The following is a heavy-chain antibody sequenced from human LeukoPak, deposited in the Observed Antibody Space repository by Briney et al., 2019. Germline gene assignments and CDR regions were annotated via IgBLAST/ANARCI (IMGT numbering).Heavy chain of an antibody. D-gene: IGHD3-10*01. J-gene: IGHJ4*02. V-gene: IGHV1-69*15. CDR3: ARDQVRGVIITNPFDY. CDR1: GGTFSSYA. CDR2: IIPIFGTA. Sequence: SVKVSCKASGGTFSSYAISWVRQAPGQGLEWMGRIIPIFGTANYAQKFQGRVTITADESTSTAYMELSSLRSEDTAVYYCARDQVRGVIITNPFDYWGQGTLVTVSS.